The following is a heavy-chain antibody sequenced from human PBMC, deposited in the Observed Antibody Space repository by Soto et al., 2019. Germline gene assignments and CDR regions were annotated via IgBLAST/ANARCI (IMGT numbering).Heavy chain of an antibody. V-gene: IGHV2-26*01. CDR3: ARRHLAVAVSPWFDT. CDR1: GLSITDSEMG. J-gene: IGHJ5*02. Sequence: QVTLKESGPVLVKPTETLTLRCTVSGLSITDSEMGVSWIRQPPGQPLEWLAHIDSSGEKSYRTFLKSRLAISKHTAKSQIVLTMTNMDPADTATYYSARRHLAVAVSPWFDTWGQGIPGTVSS. D-gene: IGHD6-19*01. CDR2: IDSSGEK.